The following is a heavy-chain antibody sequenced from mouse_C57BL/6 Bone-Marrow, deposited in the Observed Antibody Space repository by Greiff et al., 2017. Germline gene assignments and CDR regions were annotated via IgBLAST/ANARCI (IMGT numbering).Heavy chain of an antibody. CDR1: GFTFSAYG. D-gene: IGHD1-3*01. V-gene: IGHV5-17*01. CDR3: ARQSSWFAY. J-gene: IGHJ3*01. CDR2: ISSGSSTI. Sequence: EVQRVESGGGLVKPGGSLKLSCAASGFTFSAYGMHWVRQAPEKGLEWVAYISSGSSTIYYADTVKGRFTISRDNAKITLVLQMTSVRAEDTCMYYCARQSSWFAYWGQGTLVTVSA.